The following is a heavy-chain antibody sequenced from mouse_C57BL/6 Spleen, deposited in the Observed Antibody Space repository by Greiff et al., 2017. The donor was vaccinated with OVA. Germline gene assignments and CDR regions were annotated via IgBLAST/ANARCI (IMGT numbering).Heavy chain of an antibody. V-gene: IGHV1-15*01. CDR3: TTIYYYGSKFAY. CDR2: IDPETGGT. D-gene: IGHD1-1*01. CDR1: GYTFTDYE. Sequence: QVQLKESGAELVRPGASVTLSCKASGYTFTDYEMHWVKQTPVHGLEWIGAIDPETGGTAYNQKFKGKAILTADKSSSTAYMELRSLTSEDSAVYYCTTIYYYGSKFAYWGQGTLVTVSA. J-gene: IGHJ3*01.